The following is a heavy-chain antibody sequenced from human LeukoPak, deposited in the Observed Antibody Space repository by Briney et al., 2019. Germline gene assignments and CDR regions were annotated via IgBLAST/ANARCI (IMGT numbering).Heavy chain of an antibody. V-gene: IGHV3-33*01. CDR1: GFTFSSYG. CDR3: ARDPTGYCGGGSCYPAY. D-gene: IGHD2-15*01. CDR2: IWYDGSNK. J-gene: IGHJ4*02. Sequence: QPGGSLRLSCAASGFTFSSYGMHWVRQAPGKGLEWVALIWYDGSNKYYADSVKGRFTISRDNSKNTLYLQMNSLRAEDTAVYYCARDPTGYCGGGSCYPAYWGQGTLVTVSS.